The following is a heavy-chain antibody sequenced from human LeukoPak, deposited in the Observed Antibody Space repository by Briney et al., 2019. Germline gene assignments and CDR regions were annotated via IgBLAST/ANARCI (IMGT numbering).Heavy chain of an antibody. CDR1: GFTFSSYE. CDR2: ISSSGSTI. CDR3: ARNMGGYYYDAFDI. J-gene: IGHJ3*02. Sequence: GGSLRLSCAASGFTFSSYEMNWVRQAPGKGLEWVSYISSSGSTIYYADSVKGRFTISRDNAKNSLYLQMNSLRAEDTAVYYCARNMGGYYYDAFDIWGQGTMVTVSS. V-gene: IGHV3-48*03. D-gene: IGHD3-22*01.